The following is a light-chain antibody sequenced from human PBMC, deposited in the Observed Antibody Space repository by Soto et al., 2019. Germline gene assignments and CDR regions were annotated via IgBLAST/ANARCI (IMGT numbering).Light chain of an antibody. V-gene: IGLV2-23*03. CDR2: DGF. Sequence: QSVLTQPTSVSGSPGKSITISCTGSSSNVGSYNLVSWYQQHPGKAPKLIIYDGFKRPSGISHRFSGSKSGNAASLTISGLQTEDEADYYCCSYAGSNTVLFGTGTKVTVL. J-gene: IGLJ1*01. CDR1: SSNVGSYNL. CDR3: CSYAGSNTVL.